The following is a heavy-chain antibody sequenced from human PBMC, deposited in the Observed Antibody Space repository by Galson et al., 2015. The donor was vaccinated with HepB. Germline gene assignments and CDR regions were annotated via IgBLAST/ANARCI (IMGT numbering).Heavy chain of an antibody. Sequence: SLRLSCAASGFTFSSYAMSWVRQAPGKGLEWVSAISGSGGSTYYADSVKGRFTISRDNSKNTLYLQMNSLRAEDTAVYYCAKHRIVGWSWGYWGQGTLVTVSS. D-gene: IGHD1-26*01. CDR3: AKHRIVGWSWGY. CDR2: ISGSGGST. CDR1: GFTFSSYA. J-gene: IGHJ4*02. V-gene: IGHV3-23*01.